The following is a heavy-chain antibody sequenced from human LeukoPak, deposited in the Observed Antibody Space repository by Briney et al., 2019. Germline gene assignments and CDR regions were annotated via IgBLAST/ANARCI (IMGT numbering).Heavy chain of an antibody. V-gene: IGHV3-74*01. CDR3: ARGYDISDY. D-gene: IGHD3-9*01. CDR2: INIEGSIT. J-gene: IGHJ4*02. Sequence: GGSLRLSCAASGFSFSNYWMHWVRQTPGKGLVWVARINIEGSITTYADSVKGRFTTSRDNAKNTLYLQMNSLRVEDTAVYYCARGYDISDYWGQGTVVTVSS. CDR1: GFSFSNYW.